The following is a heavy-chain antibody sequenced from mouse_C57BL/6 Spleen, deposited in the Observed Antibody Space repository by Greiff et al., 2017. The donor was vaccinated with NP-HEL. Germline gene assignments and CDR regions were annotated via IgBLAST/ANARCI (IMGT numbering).Heavy chain of an antibody. D-gene: IGHD1-1*01. Sequence: EVKVEESGPGLVKPSQSLSLTCSVTGYSITSGYYWNWIRQFPGNKLEWMGYISYDGSNNYNPSLKNRISLTRDTSKNQFFLKLNSVTTEDTATYYCAVYGSSFYYYAMDYWGQGTSVTVSS. V-gene: IGHV3-6*01. CDR1: GYSITSGYY. CDR3: AVYGSSFYYYAMDY. J-gene: IGHJ4*01. CDR2: ISYDGSN.